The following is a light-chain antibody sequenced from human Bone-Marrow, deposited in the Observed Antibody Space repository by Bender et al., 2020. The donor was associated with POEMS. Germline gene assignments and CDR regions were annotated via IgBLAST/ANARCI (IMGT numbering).Light chain of an antibody. J-gene: IGLJ3*02. CDR3: QVWDISDRWV. V-gene: IGLV3-21*04. Sequence: SYVLTQPPSVSVAPGKTARISCGGNDIGSKNVQWYQQKAGQAPVIVMYDDADRPSGIPDRFSGSNSGNTATLTIRRVEGGDEADYYCQVWDISDRWVFGGGTRLTVL. CDR2: DDA. CDR1: DIGSKN.